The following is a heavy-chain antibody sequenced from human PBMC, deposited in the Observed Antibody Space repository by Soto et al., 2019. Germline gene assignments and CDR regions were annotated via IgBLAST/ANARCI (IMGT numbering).Heavy chain of an antibody. V-gene: IGHV4-30-4*01. J-gene: IGHJ4*02. CDR3: ARERYVWGSYRSVDY. Sequence: SETLSLTCTVSGGSISSGDYYWSWIRQPPGKGLEWIGYIYYSGSTYYNPSLKSRVTISVDTSKNQFSLKLSSVTAADTAVYYCARERYVWGSYRSVDYWGQGTLVTAPQ. CDR2: IYYSGST. D-gene: IGHD3-16*02. CDR1: GGSISSGDYY.